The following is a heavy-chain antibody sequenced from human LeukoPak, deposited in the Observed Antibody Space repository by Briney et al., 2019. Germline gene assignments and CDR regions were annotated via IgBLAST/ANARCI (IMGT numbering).Heavy chain of an antibody. D-gene: IGHD6-6*01. CDR2: IYHSGNT. Sequence: SETLSLTCTVSGDSISSYYWSWIRQPPGKGLEWIGYIYHSGNTNSNPSLKSRVTISVDTSKNQFSLKLISVTAADTAVYYCAKHTFARPFDYWGQGTLVTVSS. V-gene: IGHV4-59*08. CDR3: AKHTFARPFDY. CDR1: GDSISSYY. J-gene: IGHJ4*02.